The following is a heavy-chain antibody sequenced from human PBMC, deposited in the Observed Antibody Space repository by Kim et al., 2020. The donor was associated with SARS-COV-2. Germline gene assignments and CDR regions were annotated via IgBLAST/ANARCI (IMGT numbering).Heavy chain of an antibody. CDR1: GFTVSSNY. CDR3: ARESPTYYYDSSRRQFDY. Sequence: GGSLRLSCAASGFTVSSNYMSWVRQAPGKGLEWVSVIYSGGSTYYADSVKGRFTISRDNSKNTLYLQMNSLRAEDTAVYYCARESPTYYYDSSRRQFDYWGQGTLVTVSS. CDR2: IYSGGST. J-gene: IGHJ4*02. V-gene: IGHV3-53*01. D-gene: IGHD3-22*01.